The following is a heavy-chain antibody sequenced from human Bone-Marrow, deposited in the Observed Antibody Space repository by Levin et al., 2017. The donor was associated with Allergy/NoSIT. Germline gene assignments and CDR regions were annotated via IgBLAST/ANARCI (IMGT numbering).Heavy chain of an antibody. J-gene: IGHJ3*02. CDR1: GFTFSSYA. Sequence: GGSLRLSCAASGFTFSSYAMSWVRQAPGKGLEWVSAISGSGGSTYYADSVKGRFTISRDNSKNTLYLQMNSLRAEDTAVYYCAKDPPRGRAGPEYDSSGYDAFDIWGQGTMVTVSS. CDR3: AKDPPRGRAGPEYDSSGYDAFDI. D-gene: IGHD3-22*01. CDR2: ISGSGGST. V-gene: IGHV3-23*01.